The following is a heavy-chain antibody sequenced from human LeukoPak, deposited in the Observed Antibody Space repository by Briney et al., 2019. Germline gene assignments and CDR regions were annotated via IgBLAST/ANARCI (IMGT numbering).Heavy chain of an antibody. Sequence: GGSLRLSCVASGFTFSTFGMTSVRQAPGEGLEWVSYVSSSSTTIYYADSVKGRFTISRDDAKSSLYLQMNSLRAEDTALYYCARMSTGYYDDYWGQGTLVAVSS. CDR2: VSSSSTTI. J-gene: IGHJ4*02. CDR1: GFTFSTFG. CDR3: ARMSTGYYDDY. V-gene: IGHV3-48*01. D-gene: IGHD3-9*01.